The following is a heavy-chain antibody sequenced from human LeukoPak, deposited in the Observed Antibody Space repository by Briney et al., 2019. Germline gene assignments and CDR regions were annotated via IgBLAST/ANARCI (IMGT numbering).Heavy chain of an antibody. CDR1: GFTVSNSY. J-gene: IGHJ4*02. CDR2: IYSDGIT. D-gene: IGHD7-27*01. CDR3: AKTGGPWD. V-gene: IGHV3-53*01. Sequence: PGGSLRLSCAASGFTVSNSYITWVRQAPGKGLEWVSVIYSDGITYYADSVKGRFTISRDSSENMLYLQMNSLRVEDTAVYYCAKTGGPWDWGQGTLVTVSS.